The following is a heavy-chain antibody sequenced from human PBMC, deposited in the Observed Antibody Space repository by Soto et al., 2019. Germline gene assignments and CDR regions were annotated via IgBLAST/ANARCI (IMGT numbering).Heavy chain of an antibody. J-gene: IGHJ6*02. CDR1: GFTFSSYS. V-gene: IGHV3-21*01. CDR3: ARATYYYGSGSFPDYYYYYGMDV. Sequence: PXGSLRLSCAASGFTFSSYSMNWVRQAPGKGLEWVSSISSSSSYIYYADSVKGRFTISRDNAKNSLYLQMNSLRAEDTAVYYCARATYYYGSGSFPDYYYYYGMDVWGQGTTVTVSS. CDR2: ISSSSSYI. D-gene: IGHD3-10*01.